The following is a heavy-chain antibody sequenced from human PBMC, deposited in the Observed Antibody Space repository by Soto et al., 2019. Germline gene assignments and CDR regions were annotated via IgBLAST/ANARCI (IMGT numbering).Heavy chain of an antibody. D-gene: IGHD5-18*01. J-gene: IGHJ2*01. V-gene: IGHV3-30-3*01. CDR3: ARDPLWGTAMVLWYFDL. Sequence: GGSLRLSCAASGFTFSSYAMHCGRQAPGKMLEWVAVISYDGSNKYYADSVKGRFTISRDNSKNTLYLQMNSLRAEDTAVYYCARDPLWGTAMVLWYFDLWGRGTLVTVSS. CDR1: GFTFSSYA. CDR2: ISYDGSNK.